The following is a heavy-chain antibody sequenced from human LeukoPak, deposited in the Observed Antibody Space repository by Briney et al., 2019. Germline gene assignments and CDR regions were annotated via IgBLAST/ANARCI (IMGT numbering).Heavy chain of an antibody. D-gene: IGHD1-1*01. J-gene: IGHJ6*03. CDR2: IYPGDSDT. CDR3: ARLGTTGTTYYYYYYMDV. CDR1: RYSFTSYW. V-gene: IGHV5-51*01. Sequence: GESPKISCKGSRYSFTSYWIGWVRQMPGKGLEWMGIIYPGDSDTRYSPSFQGQVTISADKSISTAYLQWSSLKASDTAMYYCARLGTTGTTYYYYYYMDVWGKGTTVTVSS.